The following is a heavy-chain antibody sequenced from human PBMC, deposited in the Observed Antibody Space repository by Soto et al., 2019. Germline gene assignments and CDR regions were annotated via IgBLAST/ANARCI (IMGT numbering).Heavy chain of an antibody. V-gene: IGHV3-23*01. J-gene: IGHJ4*02. CDR1: GFTFSSYA. CDR3: AKVPATWYYDSSGKPDY. Sequence: EVQLLESGGGLVQPGGSLRLSCAASGFTFSSYAMSWVRQAPGKGLEWVSAISGSGGSTYYADSVKGRFTISRDNSKNXXYLQMNSLRAEDTAVYYCAKVPATWYYDSSGKPDYWGQGTLVTVSS. CDR2: ISGSGGST. D-gene: IGHD3-22*01.